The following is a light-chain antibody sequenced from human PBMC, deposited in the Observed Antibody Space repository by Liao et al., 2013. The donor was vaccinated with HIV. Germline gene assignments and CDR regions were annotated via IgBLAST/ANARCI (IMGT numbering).Light chain of an antibody. CDR2: YDR. Sequence: SYVLTQPPSVSVAPGQTATITCGGDNLQRKSVHWYQQRPGQAPVVVIQYDRDRPSGIPERFSGSNPGSTATLTISRVEAGDEADYYCQVWDDSSYHIVFGGGTKLTVL. V-gene: IGLV3-21*04. CDR3: QVWDDSSYHIV. J-gene: IGLJ2*01. CDR1: NLQRKS.